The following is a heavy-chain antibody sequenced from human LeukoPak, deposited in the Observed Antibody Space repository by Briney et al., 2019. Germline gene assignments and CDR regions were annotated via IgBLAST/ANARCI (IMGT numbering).Heavy chain of an antibody. V-gene: IGHV5-10-1*01. D-gene: IGHD6-13*01. Sequence: HGESLKISCKGSGYSFTNYSISWVRQMPGKGLEWMGRIDPSDSYTNYSPSFQGHVTISADKSISTAYLQWSSLKASDTAMYYCARRPKRSSWYYFDFWGQGTLVTVSS. CDR3: ARRPKRSSWYYFDF. CDR1: GYSFTNYS. CDR2: IDPSDSYT. J-gene: IGHJ4*02.